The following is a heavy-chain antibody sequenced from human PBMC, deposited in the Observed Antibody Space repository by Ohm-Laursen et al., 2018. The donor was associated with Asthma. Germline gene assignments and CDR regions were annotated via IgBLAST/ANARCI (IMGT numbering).Heavy chain of an antibody. CDR3: ASLPYSSSSRSSY. D-gene: IGHD6-6*01. CDR1: GLTFSNYW. Sequence: SLRLSCAASGLTFSNYWMHWVRQAPGKGLEWLSRINSAGNTIYADSVRGRFTISRDNAKSTLYLEMSSLRAEDTALYYCASLPYSSSSRSSYWGRGTVVTVSS. CDR2: INSAGNT. V-gene: IGHV3-74*01. J-gene: IGHJ4*02.